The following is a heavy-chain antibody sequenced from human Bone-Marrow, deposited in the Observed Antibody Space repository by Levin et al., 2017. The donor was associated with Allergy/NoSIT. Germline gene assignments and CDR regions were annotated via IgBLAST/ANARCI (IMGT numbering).Heavy chain of an antibody. CDR3: ARDYYGSGSSNS. CDR2: ISSSSSSI. V-gene: IGHV3-48*01. J-gene: IGHJ4*02. D-gene: IGHD3-10*01. CDR1: GFTFSGYS. Sequence: ASVKVSCAASGFTFSGYSMNWVRQPPGKGLEWVSHISSSSSSIYYADSVKGRFTISRDNAKNSLYLQMNSLRAEDTAVYYCARDYYGSGSSNSWGQGTLVSVSS.